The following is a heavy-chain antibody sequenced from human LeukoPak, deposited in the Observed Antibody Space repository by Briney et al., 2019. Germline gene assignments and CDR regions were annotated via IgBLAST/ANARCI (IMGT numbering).Heavy chain of an antibody. J-gene: IGHJ4*02. CDR3: ARGYSSGRIDS. Sequence: PSETLSLTCTVSGGSISNYYRSWIRQPPGKGLEWIAYIYYTGSTNYNPSLKSRVTISVDTSKNQFSLKLSSVTAADTAVYHCARGYSSGRIDSWGQGTLVTVSS. CDR2: IYYTGST. V-gene: IGHV4-59*01. CDR1: GGSISNYY. D-gene: IGHD6-19*01.